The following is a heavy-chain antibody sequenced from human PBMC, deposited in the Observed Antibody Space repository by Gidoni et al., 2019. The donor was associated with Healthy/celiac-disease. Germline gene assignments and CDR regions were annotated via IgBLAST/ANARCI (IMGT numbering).Heavy chain of an antibody. CDR1: GFTFSRYE. Sequence: EVQLVESGGGLVQPGGSLRLSCAASGFTFSRYEMNWVRQAPGKGLEWVSYISSSGSTIYYADSVKGRFTISRDNAKNSLYLQMNSLRAEDTAVYYCARDGDLLDSSGSLFDYWGQGTLVTVSS. D-gene: IGHD3-22*01. CDR3: ARDGDLLDSSGSLFDY. V-gene: IGHV3-48*03. CDR2: ISSSGSTI. J-gene: IGHJ4*02.